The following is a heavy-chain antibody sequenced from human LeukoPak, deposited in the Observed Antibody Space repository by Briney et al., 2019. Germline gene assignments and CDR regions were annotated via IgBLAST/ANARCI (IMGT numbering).Heavy chain of an antibody. J-gene: IGHJ4*02. V-gene: IGHV3-15*01. Sequence: PGGSLRLSCAASGFTFTTYTMNWVRQAPGKGLEWVGRIKSKSAGGTTDYAAPMKGRLTISRDDSKNTLYLQMNSLKTEDTAVYYCTTTKYSSSWYYFDYWGQGTLVTVSS. CDR1: GFTFTTYT. D-gene: IGHD6-13*01. CDR3: TTTKYSSSWYYFDY. CDR2: IKSKSAGGTT.